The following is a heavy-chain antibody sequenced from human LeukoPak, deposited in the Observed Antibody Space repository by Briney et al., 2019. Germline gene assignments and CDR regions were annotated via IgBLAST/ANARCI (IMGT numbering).Heavy chain of an antibody. D-gene: IGHD3-10*01. CDR1: GGSMSGYY. V-gene: IGHV4-59*01. Sequence: SETLSLTCIVSGGSMSGYYWSWIRQPPGKGLEWIGYTFSSGATTYNPSLKSRVTMSVDTSKNQFSLKLSSVTAADTAVYYCARAPGIRRSFDCWGQGTLVTVSS. CDR3: ARAPGIRRSFDC. CDR2: TFSSGAT. J-gene: IGHJ4*02.